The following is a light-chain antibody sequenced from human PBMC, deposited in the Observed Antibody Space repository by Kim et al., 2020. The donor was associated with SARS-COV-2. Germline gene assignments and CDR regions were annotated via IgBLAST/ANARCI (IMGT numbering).Light chain of an antibody. CDR2: DNN. J-gene: IGLJ3*02. Sequence: GLRVTSSCSGSSSNIGNTYVSWYQLLPGTAPKLLIYDNNKRPSGIPDRFSGSKSGTSATLGITGLQPGDEADYYCGTWDNSLSAGVFGGGTQLTVL. V-gene: IGLV1-51*01. CDR1: SSNIGNTY. CDR3: GTWDNSLSAGV.